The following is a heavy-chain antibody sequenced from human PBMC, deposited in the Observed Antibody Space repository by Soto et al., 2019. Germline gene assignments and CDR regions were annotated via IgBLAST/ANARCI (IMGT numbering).Heavy chain of an antibody. CDR3: ARGAASIDTNSDYYSYSGLDV. V-gene: IGHV1-69*01. CDR2: IIPYFRKP. J-gene: IGHJ6*02. CDR1: GDAFDNYA. D-gene: IGHD6-13*01. Sequence: QAQLVQSGAEVKKPGSSVNVSCKASGDAFDNYAIHWVRQAPGQGLEWMGGIIPYFRKPDYAQKFQGRLTIKADQSTSTVFMELSSLRSDDTALYFCARGAASIDTNSDYYSYSGLDVWGQGTTVTVS.